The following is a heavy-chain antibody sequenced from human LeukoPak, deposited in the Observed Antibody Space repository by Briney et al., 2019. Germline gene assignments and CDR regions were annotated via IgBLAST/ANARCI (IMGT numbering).Heavy chain of an antibody. Sequence: PSETLSLTCTVSGGSIRSYTWSWIRQPAGKGLEWIGRIYTSGSTNYNPSLKSRVTMSVDTSKNQFSLKLSSVTAADTAVYYCARDPWAGYYYYMDVWGKGTTVTVSS. CDR3: ARDPWAGYYYYMDV. CDR1: GGSIRSYT. V-gene: IGHV4-4*07. CDR2: IYTSGST. J-gene: IGHJ6*03. D-gene: IGHD7-27*01.